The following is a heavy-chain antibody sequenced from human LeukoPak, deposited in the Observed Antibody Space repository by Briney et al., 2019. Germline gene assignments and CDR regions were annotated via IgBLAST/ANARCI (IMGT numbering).Heavy chain of an antibody. CDR2: IKSKTDGGTT. V-gene: IGHV3-15*01. D-gene: IGHD3-10*01. CDR3: TTDNTYYYGSGSYYNSQVGY. J-gene: IGHJ4*02. Sequence: GGSLRLSCAASGFTLSDYYMSWVRQAPGKGLEWVGRIKSKTDGGTTDYAAPVKGRFTISRDDSKNTLYLQMNSLKTEDTAVYYWTTDNTYYYGSGSYYNSQVGYWGQGTLVTVSS. CDR1: GFTLSDYY.